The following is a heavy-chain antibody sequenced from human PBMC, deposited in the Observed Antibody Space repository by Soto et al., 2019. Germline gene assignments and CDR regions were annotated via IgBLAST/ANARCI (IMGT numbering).Heavy chain of an antibody. V-gene: IGHV3-74*01. Sequence: EVQLVESGGGLVQPGGPLRLSCAASGFTFSSNWMHWVRRVPGRGLVWVARINTDGSATNYVDSVKGRFTVSRDNAKNTPYLQMNSLRVEDTAVYYCARDGEGFWGQGTLVTVSS. CDR2: INTDGSAT. CDR1: GFTFSSNW. D-gene: IGHD2-21*01. J-gene: IGHJ4*02. CDR3: ARDGEGF.